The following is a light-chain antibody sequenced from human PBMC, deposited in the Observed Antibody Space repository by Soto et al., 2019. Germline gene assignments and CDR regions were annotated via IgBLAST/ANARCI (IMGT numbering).Light chain of an antibody. J-gene: IGKJ1*01. CDR1: QSVSSTY. V-gene: IGKV3-20*01. CDR2: GAS. CDR3: QQYITAPET. Sequence: EIVLTQSPGTLSLSPGERATLSCRASQSVSSTYLAWYQQKPGQAPRLLIYGASSRATGTPDRFSGSGSGTDFTLTISRLEPEDFAVYHCQQYITAPETFGQGTKVEIK.